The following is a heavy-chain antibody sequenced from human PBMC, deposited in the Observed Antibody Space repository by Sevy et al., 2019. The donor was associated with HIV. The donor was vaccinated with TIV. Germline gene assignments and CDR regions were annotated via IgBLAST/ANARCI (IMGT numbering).Heavy chain of an antibody. D-gene: IGHD5-18*01. J-gene: IGHJ4*02. CDR2: MNSDGST. CDR1: GFPVSSNY. Sequence: GGSLRLSCAASGFPVSSNYMSWVRQAPGKGLEWVSVMNSDGSTYHADSVKGRFTISRDNSKNTLYLQMNSLRVEDTAVYYCARGKSGYGYGLDYWGQGTLVTVSS. V-gene: IGHV3-66*01. CDR3: ARGKSGYGYGLDY.